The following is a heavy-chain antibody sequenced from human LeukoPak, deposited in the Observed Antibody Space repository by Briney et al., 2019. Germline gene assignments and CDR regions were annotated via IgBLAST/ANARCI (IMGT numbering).Heavy chain of an antibody. J-gene: IGHJ3*02. D-gene: IGHD1-26*01. V-gene: IGHV4-4*07. CDR1: GGSISSYY. Sequence: PSETLSLTCTVSGGSISSYYWSWIRQPAGKGLEWIGRIYTSGSTNYNPSLKSRVTISVDKSKNQFPLKLSSVTAADTAVYYCAREVVGAVDAFDIWGQGTMVTVSS. CDR2: IYTSGST. CDR3: AREVVGAVDAFDI.